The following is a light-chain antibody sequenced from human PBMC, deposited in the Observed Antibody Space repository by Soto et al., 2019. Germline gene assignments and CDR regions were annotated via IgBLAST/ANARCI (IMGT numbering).Light chain of an antibody. CDR3: QQRSNWSRT. CDR1: QSVSSY. V-gene: IGKV3-11*01. CDR2: DAS. J-gene: IGKJ4*01. Sequence: EIVLTQSPATLSLSPGERATLSCRASQSVSSYLAWYQQKPGQAPRLLIYDASNRATGIPARFSGSGSGTDFTLTISSLEPEDFAVYYCQQRSNWSRTFGGGTKGDIK.